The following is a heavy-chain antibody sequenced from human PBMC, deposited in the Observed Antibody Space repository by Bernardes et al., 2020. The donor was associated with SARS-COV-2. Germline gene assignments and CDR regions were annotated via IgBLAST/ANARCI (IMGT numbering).Heavy chain of an antibody. J-gene: IGHJ6*02. CDR3: ARDSYYYDSSGYYYHPFYYYYYGMDV. D-gene: IGHD3-22*01. Sequence: GGSLRLSCAASGFTFSSYAMHWVRQAPGKGLEWVAVISYDGSNKYYADSVKGRFTISRDNSKNTLYLQMNSLRAEDTAVNYCARDSYYYDSSGYYYHPFYYYYYGMDVWGQGTTVTVSS. V-gene: IGHV3-30-3*01. CDR1: GFTFSSYA. CDR2: ISYDGSNK.